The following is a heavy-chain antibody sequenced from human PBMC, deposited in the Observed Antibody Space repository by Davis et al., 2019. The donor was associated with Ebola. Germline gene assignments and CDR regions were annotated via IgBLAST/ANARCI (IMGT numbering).Heavy chain of an antibody. CDR1: GFTFSNYE. CDR2: IRRDASSI. D-gene: IGHD6-19*01. J-gene: IGHJ4*02. Sequence: GESLNISCAAFGFTFSNYELNWVRQAPGKGLEWVSYIRRDASSIWYVDSVKGRFTVSRDNAKNSLYLQMNNLRVEDTAVYYCARHNFVYSSGWIISDDYWGQGILVTVSS. V-gene: IGHV3-48*03. CDR3: ARHNFVYSSGWIISDDY.